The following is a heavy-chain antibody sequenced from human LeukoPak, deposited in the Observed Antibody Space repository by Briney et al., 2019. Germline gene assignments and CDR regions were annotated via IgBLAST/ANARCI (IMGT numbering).Heavy chain of an antibody. D-gene: IGHD3-3*01. J-gene: IGHJ4*02. Sequence: GGSLRLSCAASGFNVGSSYMTWVRQAPGKGLEWVSVIYDGGATYYADSVKGRFTISRDNAKNSLYLQMNSLRAEDTAVYYCARDTGIRFLEWLSPFDYWGQGTLVTVSS. CDR2: IYDGGAT. V-gene: IGHV3-53*01. CDR3: ARDTGIRFLEWLSPFDY. CDR1: GFNVGSSY.